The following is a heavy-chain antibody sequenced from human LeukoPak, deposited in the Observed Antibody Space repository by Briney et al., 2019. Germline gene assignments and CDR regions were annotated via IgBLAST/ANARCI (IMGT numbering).Heavy chain of an antibody. Sequence: GGSLRLSCAASGFTFSSYAMSWVRQAPGKGLEWVSAISGSGGSTYYADSVKGRFTISRDSSKNTLYLQMNSLRAEDTAVYYCAKDGGYEVGIAAAVDYWGQGTLVTVSS. J-gene: IGHJ4*02. D-gene: IGHD6-13*01. CDR2: ISGSGGST. V-gene: IGHV3-23*01. CDR1: GFTFSSYA. CDR3: AKDGGYEVGIAAAVDY.